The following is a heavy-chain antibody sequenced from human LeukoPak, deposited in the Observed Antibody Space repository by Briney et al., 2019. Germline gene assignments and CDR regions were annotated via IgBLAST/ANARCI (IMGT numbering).Heavy chain of an antibody. CDR3: ARRSGGTGTTLGY. CDR1: GGTFSSYA. V-gene: IGHV1-69*05. Sequence: SVKVSCKASGGTFSSYAISWVRQAPGQGLEWMGGIIPIFGTANYAQKFQGRVTITTDESTSTAYMELSSLRSEDTAVYYCARRSGGTGTTLGYWGQGTLVTVSS. CDR2: IIPIFGTA. D-gene: IGHD1-1*01. J-gene: IGHJ4*02.